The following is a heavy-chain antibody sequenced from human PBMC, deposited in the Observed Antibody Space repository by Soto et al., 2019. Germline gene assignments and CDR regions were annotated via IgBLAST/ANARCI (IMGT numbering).Heavy chain of an antibody. J-gene: IGHJ6*03. CDR3: ARVPKLGMNVYYYYMDV. D-gene: IGHD7-27*01. V-gene: IGHV4-39*07. CDR2: IYYSGST. CDR1: GGSISSSSYY. Sequence: SETLSLTCTVSGGSISSSSYYWGWIRQPPGKGLEWIGSIYYSGSTYYNPSLKSRVTISVDTSKNQFSLELSSVTAADTAVYYCARVPKLGMNVYYYYMDVWGKGTMVTVSS.